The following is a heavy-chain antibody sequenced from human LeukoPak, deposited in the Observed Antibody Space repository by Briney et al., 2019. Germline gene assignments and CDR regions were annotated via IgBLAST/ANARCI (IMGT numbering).Heavy chain of an antibody. J-gene: IGHJ4*02. CDR2: DSVTGDRT. V-gene: IGHV3-23*01. CDR1: GFTFNRFV. D-gene: IGHD3-9*01. Sequence: GGSLRLSCAASGFTFNRFVMNWVRQARGKGLEWVSADSVTGDRTYYADSVKGRFTISRDNAKNTLYLQMNSLRAEDTAVYFCAKPLHDHDIYDSWGQGTLVTVSS. CDR3: AKPLHDHDIYDS.